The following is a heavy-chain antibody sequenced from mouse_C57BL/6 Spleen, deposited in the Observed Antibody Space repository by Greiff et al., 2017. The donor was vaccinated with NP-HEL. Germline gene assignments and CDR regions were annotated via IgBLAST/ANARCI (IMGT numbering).Heavy chain of an antibody. CDR1: GYSFTGYY. CDR3: ARAGDRRGYFDV. D-gene: IGHD2-14*01. V-gene: IGHV1-42*01. J-gene: IGHJ1*03. Sequence: EVQLQQSGPELVKPGASVKISCKASGYSFTGYYMNWVKQSPEKSLEWIGEINPSTGGTTYNQKFKAKATLTVDKSSSTAYMQLKSLTSEDSAVYYCARAGDRRGYFDVWGTGTTVTVSS. CDR2: INPSTGGT.